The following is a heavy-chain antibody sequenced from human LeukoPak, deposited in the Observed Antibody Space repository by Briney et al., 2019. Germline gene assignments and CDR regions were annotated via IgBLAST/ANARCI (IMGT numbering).Heavy chain of an antibody. D-gene: IGHD2-2*01. CDR3: ARTRDCSKTNCYVMDP. V-gene: IGHV1-18*04. Sequence: GASVKVSCTAFGYTFTTYGINWVRQAPGQGLERMGLIGPYNINTHYAQKVQGRVTMTTDTSTSTAYMELRSLRSDDTAVYYCARTRDCSKTNCYVMDPWGQGTLVTVSS. CDR1: GYTFTTYG. CDR2: IGPYNINT. J-gene: IGHJ5*02.